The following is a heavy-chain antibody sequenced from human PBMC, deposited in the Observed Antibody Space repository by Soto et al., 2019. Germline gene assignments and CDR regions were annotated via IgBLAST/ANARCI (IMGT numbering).Heavy chain of an antibody. CDR1: GGSISSSNW. CDR3: ATLYSSGLH. D-gene: IGHD6-19*01. Sequence: QVQLQESGPGLVKPSGTLSLTCAVSGGSISSSNWWSWVRQPPGKGLEWIGEIYHSGSTNYNPSLKGRVTLSVDKSQNQFSLKLSSVTAADTAVYYCATLYSSGLHWGQGTLVTVSS. J-gene: IGHJ4*02. V-gene: IGHV4-4*02. CDR2: IYHSGST.